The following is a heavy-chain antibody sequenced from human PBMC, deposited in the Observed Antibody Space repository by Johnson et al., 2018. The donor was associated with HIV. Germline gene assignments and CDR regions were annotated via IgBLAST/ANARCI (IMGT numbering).Heavy chain of an antibody. Sequence: QVQLVESGGGVVQPGGSLRLSCAASGFTFSSYGMHWVRQAPGKGLEWVAFIRYDGSNKYYADSVKGRFTISRDNSKNTLYLQMNSLRAEDTAVYYCANERICMVRGGDAFDIWGQGTMVTVSS. CDR2: IRYDGSNK. CDR1: GFTFSSYG. D-gene: IGHD3-10*01. J-gene: IGHJ3*02. CDR3: ANERICMVRGGDAFDI. V-gene: IGHV3-30*02.